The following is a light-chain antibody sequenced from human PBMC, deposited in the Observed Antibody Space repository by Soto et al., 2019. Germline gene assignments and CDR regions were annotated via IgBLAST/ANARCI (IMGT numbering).Light chain of an antibody. Sequence: DIQMTQSPSSLSASVGYRVTITCRSSLSIIRYLSWYRQKPGKAPKLLIYLASSLQSGVPSRFSGSGSGTDFTLTISSLQPEDLATYYCLESSSALTFGQGTRLEIK. CDR1: LSIIRY. CDR2: LAS. CDR3: LESSSALT. V-gene: IGKV1-39*01. J-gene: IGKJ5*01.